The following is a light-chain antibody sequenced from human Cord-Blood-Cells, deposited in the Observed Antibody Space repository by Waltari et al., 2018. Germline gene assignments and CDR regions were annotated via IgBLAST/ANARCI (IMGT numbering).Light chain of an antibody. CDR2: WAS. CDR3: QQYYSTPPYT. J-gene: IGKJ2*01. Sequence: DIVMTKSPDSLAVSLGERATINCKSSQSVLYSSNNKNYLAWYQQKPGQPPKLLIYWASTRESGVPDRFSGSGSGTDVTLTISSLQAEDVAVYYCQQYYSTPPYTFGQGTKLEIK. V-gene: IGKV4-1*01. CDR1: QSVLYSSNNKNY.